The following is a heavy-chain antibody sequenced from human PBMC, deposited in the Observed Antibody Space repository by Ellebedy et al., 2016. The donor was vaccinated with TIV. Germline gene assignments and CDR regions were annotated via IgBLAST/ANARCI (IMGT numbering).Heavy chain of an antibody. J-gene: IGHJ6*02. CDR3: ARYYWAYGLDV. CDR2: ISFISSAT. D-gene: IGHD2/OR15-2a*01. CDR1: GFTFDDYY. V-gene: IGHV3-11*06. Sequence: GESLKISCAASGFTFDDYYMSWIRQAPGKGLEWVSYISFISSATNYADSVKGRFTISRDNAKNTLYLQMNSLRTEDTSIYYCARYYWAYGLDVWGQGTTVTVSS.